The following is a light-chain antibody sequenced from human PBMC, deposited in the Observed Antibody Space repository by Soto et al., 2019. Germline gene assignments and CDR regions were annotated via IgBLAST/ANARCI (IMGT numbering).Light chain of an antibody. V-gene: IGLV2-8*01. CDR2: EVT. CDR3: SASAGTSSLVL. J-gene: IGLJ3*02. Sequence: QSALPQPPSASGSPGPSVTLSCTGTSSDIGGYNSVSWYQQHPGKAPKLMIYEVTKRPLGVPERFSGSKSGNTASLTVSGLQADDEADYYCSASAGTSSLVLCGGGTKLTVL. CDR1: SSDIGGYNS.